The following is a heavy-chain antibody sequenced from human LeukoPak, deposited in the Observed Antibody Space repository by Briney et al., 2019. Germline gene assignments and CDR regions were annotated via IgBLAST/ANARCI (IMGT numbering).Heavy chain of an antibody. D-gene: IGHD5-12*01. CDR3: ARVIVATGGFDY. CDR2: INPNSGDT. V-gene: IGHV1-2*02. J-gene: IGHJ4*02. Sequence: GASVKVSCKASGYTFTGYYMHWVRQAPGQGLEWMGWINPNSGDTNYAQKLQGRVTMTTDTSTSTAYMELRSLRSDDTAVYYCARVIVATGGFDYWGQGTLVTVSS. CDR1: GYTFTGYY.